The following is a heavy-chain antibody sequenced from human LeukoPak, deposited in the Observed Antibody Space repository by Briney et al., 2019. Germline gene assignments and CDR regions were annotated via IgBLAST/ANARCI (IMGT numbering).Heavy chain of an antibody. V-gene: IGHV4-31*03. CDR2: IYYSGST. CDR3: ARSSLPHCSSTSCYKGALDY. D-gene: IGHD2-2*01. CDR1: VGSISSGGYY. J-gene: IGHJ4*02. Sequence: SKTLSLTCTVSVGSISSGGYYWSWIRQHPGKGLEWIGYIYYSGSTYYNPSLKSRVTISVDTSKNQFSLKLSSVTAADTAVYYCARSSLPHCSSTSCYKGALDYWGQGTLVTVSS.